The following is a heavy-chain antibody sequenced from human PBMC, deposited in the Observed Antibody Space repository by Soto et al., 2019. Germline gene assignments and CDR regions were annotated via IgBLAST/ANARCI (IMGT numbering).Heavy chain of an antibody. CDR1: GGSISSYY. J-gene: IGHJ4*02. D-gene: IGHD1-1*01. CDR2: IYYSGST. V-gene: IGHV4-59*08. Sequence: QVQLQESGPGLVKPSETLSLTCTVSGGSISSYYWSWIRQPPGKGLEWIGYIYYSGSTNYNPSLKSRVTISVETSKNQFSLKLSSVTAADTAVYYCARLQYNFDYWGQGTLVTVSS. CDR3: ARLQYNFDY.